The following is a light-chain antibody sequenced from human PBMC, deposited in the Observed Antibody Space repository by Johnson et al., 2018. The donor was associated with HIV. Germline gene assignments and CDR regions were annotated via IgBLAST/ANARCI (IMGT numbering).Light chain of an antibody. V-gene: IGLV1-51*02. CDR3: ATWDRSLSAGGG. J-gene: IGLJ1*01. CDR1: SSNIGNNY. CDR2: ENT. Sequence: QSVLTQPPSVSAAPGQKVTISCSGSSSNIGNNYVSWYQHLPGTAPKLLIYENTKRPSGVPDRFSGSKSGSSATLGITGLQTGDAADYYCATWDRSLSAGGGFGPGTKVTVL.